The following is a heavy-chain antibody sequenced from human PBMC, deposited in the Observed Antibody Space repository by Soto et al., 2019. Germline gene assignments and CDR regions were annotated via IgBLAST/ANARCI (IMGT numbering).Heavy chain of an antibody. V-gene: IGHV3-30-3*01. CDR2: ISYDGSNK. D-gene: IGHD5-18*01. CDR3: AREGVYSNGYSPLHYYYYYGMDV. J-gene: IGHJ6*02. CDR1: GFTFSSYA. Sequence: QVQLVESGGGVVQPGRSLRLSCAASGFTFSSYAMHWVRQAPGKGLEWVAVISYDGSNKYYADSVKGRFTISRDNSKNTLYLQMNSLRAEDTAVYYCAREGVYSNGYSPLHYYYYYGMDVWGQGTTVTVSS.